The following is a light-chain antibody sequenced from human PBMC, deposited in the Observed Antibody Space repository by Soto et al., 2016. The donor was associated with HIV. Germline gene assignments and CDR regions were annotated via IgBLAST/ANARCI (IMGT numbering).Light chain of an antibody. J-gene: IGKJ1*01. CDR2: KAS. V-gene: IGKV1-5*03. CDR3: QQYKDAVT. Sequence: DIQMTQSPSTLSASVGDRVTITCRASQTINTWLAWYQQKPGKAPRFLIYKASTLETGVPSRFSGSGSGTEFTLTISSLQPDDFATYFCQQYKDAVTFGQGTRVEIK. CDR1: QTINTW.